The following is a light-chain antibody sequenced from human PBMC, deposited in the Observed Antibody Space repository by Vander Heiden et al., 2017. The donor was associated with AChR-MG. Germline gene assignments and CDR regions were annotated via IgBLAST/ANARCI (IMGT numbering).Light chain of an antibody. V-gene: IGLV3-1*01. Sequence: SYELTQPPSVSVSPGQTASIPCPEDKLGDKYACWYQEKAGQSPVLVIYQDSKRPSGIPERFSGSNSGNTATLTISGTQAMDEADYYCQAWDSSTVVFGGGTKLT. CDR1: KLGDKY. CDR3: QAWDSSTVV. J-gene: IGLJ2*01. CDR2: QDS.